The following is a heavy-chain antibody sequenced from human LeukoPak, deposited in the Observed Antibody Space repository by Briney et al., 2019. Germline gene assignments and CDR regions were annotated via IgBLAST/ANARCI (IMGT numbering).Heavy chain of an antibody. CDR1: GFTFSDYY. CDR2: ISSSGSTI. D-gene: IGHD3-22*01. Sequence: PGGSLRLSCAASGFTFSDYYMSRIRQAPGKGLEWVSYISSSGSTIYYADSVKGRFTISRDNAKNSLYLQMNSLRAEDTAVYYCARDVLYYYDSSGYYFDYWGQGTLVTVSS. V-gene: IGHV3-11*01. J-gene: IGHJ4*02. CDR3: ARDVLYYYDSSGYYFDY.